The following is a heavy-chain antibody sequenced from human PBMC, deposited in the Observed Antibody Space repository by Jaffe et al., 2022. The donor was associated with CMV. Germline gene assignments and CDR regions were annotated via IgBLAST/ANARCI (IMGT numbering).Heavy chain of an antibody. J-gene: IGHJ4*02. D-gene: IGHD3-22*01. CDR1: GYSFTSYW. Sequence: EVQLVQSGAEVKKPGESLKISCKGSGYSFTSYWIGWVRQMPGKGLEWMGIIYPGDSDTRYSPSFQGQVTISADKSISTAYLQWSSLKASDTAMYYCARLAPGLYDSSGYYYWSGQFDYWGQGTLVTVSS. V-gene: IGHV5-51*01. CDR2: IYPGDSDT. CDR3: ARLAPGLYDSSGYYYWSGQFDY.